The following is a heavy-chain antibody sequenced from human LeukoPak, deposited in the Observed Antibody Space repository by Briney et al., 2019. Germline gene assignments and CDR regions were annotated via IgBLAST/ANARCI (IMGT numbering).Heavy chain of an antibody. CDR2: ISSSSSYI. Sequence: GGSLRLSCAASGFTFSSYSMNWVRQAPGKGLEWVSSISSSSSYIYYADSVKGRFTISRDNAKNSLYLQMNSLRAEDTAVYYFARGLHYYDSSGTSLSPWFDPWGQGTLVNVSS. J-gene: IGHJ5*02. V-gene: IGHV3-21*01. CDR1: GFTFSSYS. D-gene: IGHD3-22*01. CDR3: ARGLHYYDSSGTSLSPWFDP.